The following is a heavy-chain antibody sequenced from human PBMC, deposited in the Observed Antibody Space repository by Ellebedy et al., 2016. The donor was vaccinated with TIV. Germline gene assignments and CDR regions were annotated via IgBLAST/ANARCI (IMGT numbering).Heavy chain of an antibody. V-gene: IGHV3-33*08. CDR1: GFTFSTYG. CDR2: IWYDEVNE. Sequence: PGGSLRLSCAASGFTFSTYGMHWVRQAPGKGLEWLAVIWYDEVNEYYGDSVKGRFTISRDNAKNTLYLQMNSLRAEDTAVYYCARDGANYDILTANGFDYWGQGTLVTVSS. J-gene: IGHJ4*02. D-gene: IGHD3-9*01. CDR3: ARDGANYDILTANGFDY.